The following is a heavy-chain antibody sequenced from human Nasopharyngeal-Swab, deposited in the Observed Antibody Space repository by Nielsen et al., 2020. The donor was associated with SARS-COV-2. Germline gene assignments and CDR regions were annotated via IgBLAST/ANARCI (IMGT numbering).Heavy chain of an antibody. V-gene: IGHV1-18*04. Sequence: ASVKVSCKASGYTFTSYGISWVRQAPGQGLEWMGWISAYNGNTNYAQKLQGRVTMTTDTSTSTAYMELRSLRSDDTAVYYCARDIRRYCSSTSCYTDGAFDIWGQGTMVTVSS. D-gene: IGHD2-2*02. CDR2: ISAYNGNT. J-gene: IGHJ3*02. CDR1: GYTFTSYG. CDR3: ARDIRRYCSSTSCYTDGAFDI.